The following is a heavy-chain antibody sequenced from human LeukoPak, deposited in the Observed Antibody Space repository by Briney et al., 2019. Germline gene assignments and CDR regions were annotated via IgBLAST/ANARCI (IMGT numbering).Heavy chain of an antibody. J-gene: IGHJ4*02. D-gene: IGHD5-12*01. CDR2: INAGNGNT. CDR1: GYTFTSYA. CDR3: ARVRDSGYDLYYFDY. Sequence: GASVKVSCKASGYTFTSYAMHWVRQAPGQRLEWTGWINAGNGNTKYSQKFQGRVTITRDTSASTAYMELSSLRSEDTAVYYCARVRDSGYDLYYFDYWGQGTLVTVSS. V-gene: IGHV1-3*01.